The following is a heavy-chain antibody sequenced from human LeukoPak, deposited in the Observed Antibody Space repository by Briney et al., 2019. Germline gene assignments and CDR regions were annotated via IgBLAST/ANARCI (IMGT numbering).Heavy chain of an antibody. V-gene: IGHV3-23*01. CDR1: GFTFSSYA. CDR2: ISGSGGST. D-gene: IGHD3-3*01. Sequence: GGSLRLSCAASGFTFSSYAMSWVRQAPGKGLEWVSAISGSGGSTYYADSVKGRFTISRDNSKNTLYLQMNSLRAEDTAVYYCAKGQAAFLEWLSTGDYWGQRTLVTVSS. J-gene: IGHJ4*02. CDR3: AKGQAAFLEWLSTGDY.